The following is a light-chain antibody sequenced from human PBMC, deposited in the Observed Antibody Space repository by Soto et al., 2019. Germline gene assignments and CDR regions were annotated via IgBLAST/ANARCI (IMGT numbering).Light chain of an antibody. J-gene: IGKJ3*01. Sequence: IVFTQSPGTLSLSPGERSTLSCMASQSVSSSYLAWYQQKPGQAPRLLIYGASSRATGIPDRFSGSGSGTDFTLTISRLEPEDFAVYYCQQYGSSRFTFGHGTKVDIK. CDR2: GAS. V-gene: IGKV3-20*01. CDR3: QQYGSSRFT. CDR1: QSVSSSY.